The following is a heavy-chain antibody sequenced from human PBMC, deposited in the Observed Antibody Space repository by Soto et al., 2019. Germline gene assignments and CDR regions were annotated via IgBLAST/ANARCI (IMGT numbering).Heavy chain of an antibody. Sequence: LRLSCAASGFTFSSFPMHWVRQAPGKGLERVALISYDGSNKYYTDSVKGRFTISRDNSKNTLYLQMNSLRAEDTALYYCAREGGVSGWYWGGDYWGQGTPVTVS. CDR3: AREGGVSGWYWGGDY. CDR2: ISYDGSNK. V-gene: IGHV3-30-3*01. J-gene: IGHJ4*02. CDR1: GFTFSSFP. D-gene: IGHD6-19*01.